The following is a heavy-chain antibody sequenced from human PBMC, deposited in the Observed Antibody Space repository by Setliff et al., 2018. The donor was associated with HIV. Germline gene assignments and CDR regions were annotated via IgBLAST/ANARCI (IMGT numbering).Heavy chain of an antibody. Sequence: GGSLRLSCAASGFTFSAHCMDWVRQAPGKGLEWVANIQQHGSERNYADSVKGRVTISRDNDKSSLFLQMSGLRVEDTAVYYCARGYSSSWSHWYFDLWGRGTLVTGLL. CDR2: IQQHGSER. J-gene: IGHJ2*01. CDR1: GFTFSAHC. CDR3: ARGYSSSWSHWYFDL. V-gene: IGHV3-7*03. D-gene: IGHD6-13*01.